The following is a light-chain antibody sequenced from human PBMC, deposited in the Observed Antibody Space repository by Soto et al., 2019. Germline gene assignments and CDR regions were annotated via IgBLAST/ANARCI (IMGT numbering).Light chain of an antibody. Sequence: DIQMTQSPSSLSASVGDRVTITCRASQSISSYLNWYQQKPGKAPKLLIYAASSLQSGVPSRFRGSGSGTDFTLTISSLQPEDFATYYCQQSYSTPYTLGQGTKLEIK. CDR1: QSISSY. CDR2: AAS. J-gene: IGKJ2*01. V-gene: IGKV1-39*01. CDR3: QQSYSTPYT.